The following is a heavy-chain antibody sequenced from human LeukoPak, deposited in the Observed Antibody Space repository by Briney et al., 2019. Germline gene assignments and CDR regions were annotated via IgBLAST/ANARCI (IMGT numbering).Heavy chain of an antibody. CDR3: ARGEYQLPDGF. CDR1: GGSISSYY. J-gene: IGHJ4*02. D-gene: IGHD2-2*01. CDR2: IYYSGST. V-gene: IGHV4-59*01. Sequence: SETLSLTCTASGGSISSYYWSWIRQPPGKGLEWIGYIYYSGSTNYNPSLKSRVTISVDTSKNQFSLRLSSVTAADTAVYYCARGEYQLPDGFWGQGTLVTVSS.